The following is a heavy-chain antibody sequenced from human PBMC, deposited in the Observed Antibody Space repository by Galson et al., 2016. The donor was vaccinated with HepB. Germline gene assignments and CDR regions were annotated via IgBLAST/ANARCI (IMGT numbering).Heavy chain of an antibody. V-gene: IGHV4-39*01. CDR3: ARHTFSILSGYFGYYYYAMDV. CDR1: GGSISSANYY. D-gene: IGHD3-9*01. CDR2: IYYSGST. J-gene: IGHJ6*02. Sequence: SETLSLTCTVSGGSISSANYYWGWIRQPPGKGLEWIGTIYYSGSTYYNPSLKSRVTISVDTSKNQFSLKLSSVTAADTAVYFCARHTFSILSGYFGYYYYAMDVWGQGTTVTVSS.